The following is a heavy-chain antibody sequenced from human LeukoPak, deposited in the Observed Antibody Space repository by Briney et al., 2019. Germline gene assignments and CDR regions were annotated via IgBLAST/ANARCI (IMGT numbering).Heavy chain of an antibody. CDR1: GFTFSSYA. CDR3: ARVDYGDSIH. D-gene: IGHD4-17*01. CDR2: ISYDGSNK. V-gene: IGHV3-30*01. Sequence: PGGSLRLSCAASGFTFSSYAMHWVRQAPGKGLEWVAVISYDGSNKYYADSVKGRFTISRGNSKNTLYLQMNSLRAEDTAVYYCARVDYGDSIHWGQGTLVTVSS. J-gene: IGHJ4*02.